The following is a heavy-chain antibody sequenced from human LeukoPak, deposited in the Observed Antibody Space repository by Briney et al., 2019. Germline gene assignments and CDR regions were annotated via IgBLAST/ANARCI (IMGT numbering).Heavy chain of an antibody. CDR1: GYTFTSYD. J-gene: IGHJ6*02. Sequence: GASVKVSCKASGYTFTSYDINWVRQATGQGLEWMGWMNPNSGNTGYAQKFQGRVTMTRNTSISTAYMELSSLRSEDTAVYYCARFLAAAGPKYYYGMDVWGQGTTVTVSS. D-gene: IGHD6-13*01. V-gene: IGHV1-8*01. CDR2: MNPNSGNT. CDR3: ARFLAAAGPKYYYGMDV.